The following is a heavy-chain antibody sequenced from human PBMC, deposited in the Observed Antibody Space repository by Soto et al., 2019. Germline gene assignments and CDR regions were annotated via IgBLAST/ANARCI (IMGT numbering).Heavy chain of an antibody. Sequence: QMQLVESGGGVVQPGRSLRLSCAASGFTFSSYAMHWVRQAPGKGLEWVAVISYDGSNKYYADSVKGRFTISRDNSKNTLYLQMNSLRAEDTAVYYCARDYLSGDYGMDVWGQGTTVTVSS. CDR1: GFTFSSYA. CDR3: ARDYLSGDYGMDV. V-gene: IGHV3-30-3*01. J-gene: IGHJ6*02. CDR2: ISYDGSNK.